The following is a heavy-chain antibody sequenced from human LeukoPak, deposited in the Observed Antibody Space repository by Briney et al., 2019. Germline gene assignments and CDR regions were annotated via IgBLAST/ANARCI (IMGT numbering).Heavy chain of an antibody. J-gene: IGHJ4*02. V-gene: IGHV1-18*01. CDR3: ARDPSTVTTTPFEY. CDR2: ISAYNGNT. CDR1: GYTFTSYG. D-gene: IGHD4-17*01. Sequence: ASVKVSCKASGYTFTSYGISWVRQAPGQGFEWMGWISAYNGNTNYAQKLQGRVTMTTDTSTSTAYMELRSLRSDDTAVYYCARDPSTVTTTPFEYWGQGTLVTVSS.